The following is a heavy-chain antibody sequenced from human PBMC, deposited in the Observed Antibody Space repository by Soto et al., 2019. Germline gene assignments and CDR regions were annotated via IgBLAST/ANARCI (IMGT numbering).Heavy chain of an antibody. J-gene: IGHJ4*02. Sequence: QVQLVQSGADVKKPGASVKVSCKTSGYTFSGYFMHWLRQAPGQGLEWMGWMNPNSGGTDYAQNFQGRVSMTWDTSISTADIELSRLISDDTAIYYWARGYYSSSWRVFNYWGQGTLVT. CDR3: ARGYYSSSWRVFNY. CDR2: MNPNSGGT. V-gene: IGHV1-2*02. D-gene: IGHD6-13*01. CDR1: GYTFSGYF.